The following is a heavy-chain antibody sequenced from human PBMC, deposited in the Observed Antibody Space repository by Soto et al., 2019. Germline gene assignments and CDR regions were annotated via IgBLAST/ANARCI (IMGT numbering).Heavy chain of an antibody. D-gene: IGHD3-16*01. CDR1: GFTFSSYA. J-gene: IGHJ4*02. V-gene: IGHV3-23*01. Sequence: EVQLLESGGGLVQPGGSLRLSCAASGFTFSSYAMSWVRQAPGKGLEWVSAISGSGGSTYYADSVKGRFTISRDTSKNTLYLHMNSLSAEDTAVYYCTTGDKDYFDYWGQGTLVTVSS. CDR2: ISGSGGST. CDR3: TTGDKDYFDY.